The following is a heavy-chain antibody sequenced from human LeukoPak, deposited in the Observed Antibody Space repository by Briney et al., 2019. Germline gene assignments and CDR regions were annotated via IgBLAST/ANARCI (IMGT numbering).Heavy chain of an antibody. V-gene: IGHV3-30*04. D-gene: IGHD3-9*01. Sequence: PGRSLRLSCAASGFTFSSYAMHWVRQAPVKGLEWVAVISYDGSNKYYADSVKGRFTISRDNSKNTLYLQMNSLRAEDTAVYYCARSPRYFDWFFDYWGQGTLVTVSS. CDR1: GFTFSSYA. J-gene: IGHJ4*02. CDR3: ARSPRYFDWFFDY. CDR2: ISYDGSNK.